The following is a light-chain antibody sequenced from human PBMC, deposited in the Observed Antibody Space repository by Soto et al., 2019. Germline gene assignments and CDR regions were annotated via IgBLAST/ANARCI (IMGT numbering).Light chain of an antibody. CDR1: QSVSSSY. V-gene: IGKV3-20*01. J-gene: IGKJ1*01. CDR2: GAS. CDR3: QQYGSSPGT. Sequence: EIVLTQSPGTLSSSPGERATLSCRASQSVSSSYLAWYQQKPGQAPRLLIYGASSRATGIPDRFSGSGSGTDVTLTISRLEPEEIAVYYGQQYGSSPGTFGQGTKVDIK.